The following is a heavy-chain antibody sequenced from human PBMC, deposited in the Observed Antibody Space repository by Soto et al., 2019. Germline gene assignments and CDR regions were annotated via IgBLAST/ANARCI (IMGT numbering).Heavy chain of an antibody. V-gene: IGHV3-73*01. CDR3: TAVVVHDY. Sequence: PGGSLRLSCAASGFTFSGSAMHWVRQASGKGLEWVGRIRSKANSYATAYAASVKSRFTISRDDSKNTAYLQMNSLKTEDTAVYYCTAVVVHDYWGQGTLVTVSS. D-gene: IGHD2-2*01. CDR1: GFTFSGSA. CDR2: IRSKANSYAT. J-gene: IGHJ4*02.